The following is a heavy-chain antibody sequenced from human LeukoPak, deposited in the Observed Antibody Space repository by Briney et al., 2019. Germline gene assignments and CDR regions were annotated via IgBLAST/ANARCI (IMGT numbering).Heavy chain of an antibody. J-gene: IGHJ4*02. CDR2: INHSGST. CDR3: TREYCSRTSCYLYFDY. V-gene: IGHV4-34*01. D-gene: IGHD2-2*01. Sequence: SETLSLTCAVYGGSFSGYYWSWIRQPPGKGLEWIGEINHSGSTNYNPSLKSRVTISVDTSKNQFSLKLSSVTAADTAVYYCTREYCSRTSCYLYFDYWGQGTLVTVSS. CDR1: GGSFSGYY.